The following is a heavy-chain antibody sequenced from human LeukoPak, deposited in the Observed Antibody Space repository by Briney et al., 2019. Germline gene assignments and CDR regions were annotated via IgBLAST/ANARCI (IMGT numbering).Heavy chain of an antibody. Sequence: SETLSLTCAVYGGSFSGYYWSWIRQPPGKGLEWIGEINHSGSTNYNPSLKSRVTISVDTSKSQFSLKLSSVTAADTAVYYCARGNRQQLAYYFDYWGQGTLVTVSS. D-gene: IGHD6-13*01. J-gene: IGHJ4*02. CDR3: ARGNRQQLAYYFDY. CDR2: INHSGST. CDR1: GGSFSGYY. V-gene: IGHV4-34*01.